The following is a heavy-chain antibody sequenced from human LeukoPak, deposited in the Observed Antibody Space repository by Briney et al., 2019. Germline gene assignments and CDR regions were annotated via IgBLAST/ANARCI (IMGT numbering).Heavy chain of an antibody. D-gene: IGHD3-10*01. CDR2: INPNSGGT. CDR1: GYTFTGYY. J-gene: IGHJ5*02. V-gene: IGHV1-2*02. CDR3: ARAGYYFPTAVNWFDP. Sequence: ASVKVSCKASGYTFTGYYMHWVRQAPGQGLEWMGWINPNSGGTNYAQKFQGRVTMTRDTSISTAYMELSSLRSEDTAVYYCARAGYYFPTAVNWFDPWGQGTLVTVSS.